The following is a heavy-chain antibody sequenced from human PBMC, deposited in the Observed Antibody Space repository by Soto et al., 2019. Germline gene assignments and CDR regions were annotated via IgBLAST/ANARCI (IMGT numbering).Heavy chain of an antibody. CDR1: GFTFSIYA. CDR2: ISGSGDSK. Sequence: EVQLLESGGGLVQHGGSLRLSRAASGFTFSIYALSWVRQGPGKGLEWVSGISGSGDSKHYSDSLMGRFTISRDNSKNTLYLQMNSLRAEDTAVYFCARIPYDHVWGTDRYSPNFDYWGQGTQVTVSS. J-gene: IGHJ4*02. D-gene: IGHD3-16*02. CDR3: ARIPYDHVWGTDRYSPNFDY. V-gene: IGHV3-23*01.